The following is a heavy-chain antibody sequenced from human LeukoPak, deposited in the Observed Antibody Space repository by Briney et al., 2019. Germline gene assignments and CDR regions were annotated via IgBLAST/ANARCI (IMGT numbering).Heavy chain of an antibody. CDR3: ARWMRYSSGWYTFDY. J-gene: IGHJ4*02. V-gene: IGHV3-53*04. Sequence: GGSLRLSCAASGFTVSSNYMSWVRQAPGKGLEWVSVIYSGGSTYYADFVKGRFTISRHNSKNTLYLQMNSLRAEDTAVYYCARWMRYSSGWYTFDYWGQGTLVTVSS. CDR1: GFTVSSNY. CDR2: IYSGGST. D-gene: IGHD6-19*01.